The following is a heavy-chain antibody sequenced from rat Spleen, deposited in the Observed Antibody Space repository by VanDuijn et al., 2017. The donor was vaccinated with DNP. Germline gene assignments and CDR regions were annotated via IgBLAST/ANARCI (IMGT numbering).Heavy chain of an antibody. V-gene: IGHV3-1*01. Sequence: EVQLQESGPGLVKPSQSLSLTCSVTGFSITSNYWAWIRKFPGRKMEWMGYITYSGTTNYNPSLKGRISITRDTSKNQFFLQLNSISTEYTAIYYCARGNDGYYPNWYFDFWGPGTMVTVSS. CDR1: GFSITSNY. CDR2: ITYSGTT. CDR3: ARGNDGYYPNWYFDF. J-gene: IGHJ1*01. D-gene: IGHD1-12*03.